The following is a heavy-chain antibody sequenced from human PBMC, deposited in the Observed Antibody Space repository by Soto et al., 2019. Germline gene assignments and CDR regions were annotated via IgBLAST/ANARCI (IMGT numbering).Heavy chain of an antibody. CDR3: AKTFGDSYGYFVNWLDP. V-gene: IGHV3-30*18. D-gene: IGHD3-22*01. CDR2: ISYDGNDE. CDR1: GFTFSSYG. J-gene: IGHJ5*02. Sequence: GGSLRLSCAASGFTFSSYGMHWVRQSPGKGLEWVAVISYDGNDEQYADSVKGRFTISRDNSKNTLYLEMNSLRAEDTAVYYCAKTFGDSYGYFVNWLDPWGQGALVTVSS.